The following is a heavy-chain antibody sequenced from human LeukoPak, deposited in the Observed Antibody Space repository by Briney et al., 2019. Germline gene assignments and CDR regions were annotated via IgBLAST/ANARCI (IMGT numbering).Heavy chain of an antibody. V-gene: IGHV4-30-2*01. D-gene: IGHD3-10*01. CDR1: GDSISSGAYS. CDR2: IFHSGST. J-gene: IGHJ5*02. CDR3: ARELWFANAPGSWLDP. Sequence: SETLSLTCVVSGDSISSGAYSWSWIRQPPGKGLEWIGYIFHSGSTFYNPSLKSRVTISVDNSKNQFSLRLTAVTAADTAVYYCARELWFANAPGSWLDPWGQGTLVTVSS.